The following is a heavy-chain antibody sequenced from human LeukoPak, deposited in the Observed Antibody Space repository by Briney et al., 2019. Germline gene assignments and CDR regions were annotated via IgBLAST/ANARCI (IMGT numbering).Heavy chain of an antibody. CDR2: TYYRSKWYN. CDR1: GDSVSSNSAA. V-gene: IGHV6-1*01. D-gene: IGHD6-19*01. J-gene: IGHJ6*02. Sequence: SQTLSLTCAISGDSVSSNSAAWTWIRQSPSRGLEWLGRTYYRSKWYNDYAVSVKSRITINPDTSKNQFSLQLNSVTPEDTAVYYCARGYAVAGYYYYYGMDVWGQGTTVTVSS. CDR3: ARGYAVAGYYYYYGMDV.